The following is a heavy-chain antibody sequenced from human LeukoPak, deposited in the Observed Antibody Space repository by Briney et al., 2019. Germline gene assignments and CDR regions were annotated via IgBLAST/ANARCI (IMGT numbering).Heavy chain of an antibody. CDR1: GFTLSSHA. CDR2: ISYNGGST. CDR3: VRRTGNYFDY. D-gene: IGHD3/OR15-3a*01. V-gene: IGHV3-64D*09. Sequence: GGSLRLSCSASGFTLSSHAMHWVRQAPGKALEYVSAISYNGGSTYYANSVKDRFTISRDNSKNTLYLQMSSLGPEDTAVFYCVRRTGNYFDYWGQGTLVTVSS. J-gene: IGHJ4*02.